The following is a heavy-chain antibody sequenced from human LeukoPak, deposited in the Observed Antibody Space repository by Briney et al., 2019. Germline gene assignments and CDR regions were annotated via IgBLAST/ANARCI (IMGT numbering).Heavy chain of an antibody. J-gene: IGHJ3*02. CDR1: GGSFSGYY. D-gene: IGHD1-7*01. V-gene: IGHV4-59*10. Sequence: SETLSLTCAVYGGSFSGYYWTWIRQPAGKGLEWIGRVYTSGSTHYNPSLKTRLTMSVDTSKNQFSLKLSSVTAADTAVYYCAKLITETTTVFDIGGKGKMATV. CDR3: AKLITETTTVFDI. CDR2: VYTSGST.